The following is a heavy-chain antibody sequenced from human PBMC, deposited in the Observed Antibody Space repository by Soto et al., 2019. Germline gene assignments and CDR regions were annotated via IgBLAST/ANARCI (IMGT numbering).Heavy chain of an antibody. J-gene: IGHJ4*02. V-gene: IGHV3-15*06. CDR3: ARRITVAGSYYFEY. CDR1: GFTFSTAW. D-gene: IGHD6-19*01. Sequence: PGGSLRLSCVASGFTFSTAWMNWVRQPQGKGLEWVGRIKSKVGGKTSKNATPVEGRFTNSRDDSKNTLYVQMNNLKTGDTAVYYCARRITVAGSYYFEYWGQGTLVTGS. CDR2: IKSKVGGKTS.